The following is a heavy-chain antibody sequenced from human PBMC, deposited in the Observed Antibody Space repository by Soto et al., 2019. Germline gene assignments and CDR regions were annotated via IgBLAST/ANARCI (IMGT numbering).Heavy chain of an antibody. V-gene: IGHV3-23*01. Sequence: EVQLLESGGGLVQPGGSLRLSCAASGFTFSSYAMSWVRQAPGKGLEWVSAISGSGGSTYYADSVKGRFTISRDNSKNTLYLQMNSLRAEDTAVYYCAIREYQLLPLLDRYYYYMDVWGKGTTVTVSS. D-gene: IGHD2-2*01. J-gene: IGHJ6*03. CDR1: GFTFSSYA. CDR3: AIREYQLLPLLDRYYYYMDV. CDR2: ISGSGGST.